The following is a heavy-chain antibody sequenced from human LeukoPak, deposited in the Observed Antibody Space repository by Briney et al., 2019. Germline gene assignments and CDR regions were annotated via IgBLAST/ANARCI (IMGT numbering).Heavy chain of an antibody. CDR3: ARDNWNYGSSMDV. CDR1: GGSLSSGDYY. Sequence: SETLSLTCTVSGGSLSSGDYYWSWLRQPPGTGLEWIGYIYYSGSTNYNPSLKSRVTISVDTSKNQFSLKLSSVTAADTAVYYCARDNWNYGSSMDVWGQGTTVTVSS. V-gene: IGHV4-61*08. D-gene: IGHD1-7*01. J-gene: IGHJ6*02. CDR2: IYYSGST.